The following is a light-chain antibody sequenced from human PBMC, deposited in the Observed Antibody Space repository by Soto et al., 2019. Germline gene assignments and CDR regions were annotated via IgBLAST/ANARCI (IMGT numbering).Light chain of an antibody. J-gene: IGLJ1*01. Sequence: QSALTQPPSVSGSPGQSVTISCTGTSSDVGSYDSVSWYQQPPGTVPKLMIYEVSNRPSGVPDRFSGSKSDNTASLTISGLQAEDEADYYCSSYTTSRTYVFGTGTKLTVL. CDR2: EVS. V-gene: IGLV2-18*02. CDR3: SSYTTSRTYV. CDR1: SSDVGSYDS.